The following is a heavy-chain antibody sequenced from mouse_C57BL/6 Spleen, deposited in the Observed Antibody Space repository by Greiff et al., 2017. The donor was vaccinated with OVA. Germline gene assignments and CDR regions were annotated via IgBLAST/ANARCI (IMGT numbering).Heavy chain of an antibody. CDR3: AKHGYGSSFSYWYFDV. V-gene: IGHV2-9*01. J-gene: IGHJ1*03. CDR2: IWGGGST. D-gene: IGHD1-1*01. CDR1: GFSLTSYG. Sequence: VQRVESGPGLVAPSQSLSITCTVSGFSLTSYGVDWVRQPPGKGLEWLGVIWGGGSTTYNSALMSRLSISKDNSKSQVFFKMNSLQTEDTAMYYCAKHGYGSSFSYWYFDVWGTGTTVTVSS.